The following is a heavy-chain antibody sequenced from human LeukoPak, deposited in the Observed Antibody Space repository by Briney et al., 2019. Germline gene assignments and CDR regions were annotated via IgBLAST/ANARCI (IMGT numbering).Heavy chain of an antibody. CDR2: ISGYSHET. Sequence: GASVKVPCKSSGYTFNGYYMHWVRQAPGQGLEWMGWISGYSHETIYAQKFQDRVFMSRDASSTTAYIELRSLRSDDTAVYFCARGSRGIRGYFDHWGQGTLVTVSS. CDR3: ARGSRGIRGYFDH. D-gene: IGHD3-10*01. CDR1: GYTFNGYY. V-gene: IGHV1-18*04. J-gene: IGHJ4*02.